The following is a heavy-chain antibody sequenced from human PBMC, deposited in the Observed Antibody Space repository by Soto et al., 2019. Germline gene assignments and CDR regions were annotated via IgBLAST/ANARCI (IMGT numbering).Heavy chain of an antibody. Sequence: GESLKISCKGSGYSFTSYWICWVRQMPVKGLEWMGIIYPGDSNTRYSPSFQGQVTISADKSISAAYLQWSSLRASDTAMYYCARYVGHWTNGVCLDYSGQGTLVTVCS. CDR2: IYPGDSNT. CDR3: ARYVGHWTNGVCLDY. V-gene: IGHV5-51*01. J-gene: IGHJ4*02. CDR1: GYSFTSYW. D-gene: IGHD2-8*01.